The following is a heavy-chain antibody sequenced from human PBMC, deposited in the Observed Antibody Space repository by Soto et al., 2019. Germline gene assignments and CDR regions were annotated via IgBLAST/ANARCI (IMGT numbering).Heavy chain of an antibody. Sequence: GGSLRLSCSASGFSFSSYAMGWVRQAPGKGLEWVSTISASGVSTYHADSIQGRFTISRDNAKTSLYLQMNSLRAEDTAVYYCAREGINNYNEYYFDSWGQGTVVTVSS. D-gene: IGHD4-4*01. V-gene: IGHV3-23*01. CDR1: GFSFSSYA. CDR3: AREGINNYNEYYFDS. J-gene: IGHJ4*02. CDR2: ISASGVST.